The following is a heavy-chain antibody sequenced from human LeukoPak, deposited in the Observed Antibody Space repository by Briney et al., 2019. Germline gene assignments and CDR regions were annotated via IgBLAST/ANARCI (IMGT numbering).Heavy chain of an antibody. CDR2: INSDGSST. J-gene: IGHJ6*02. Sequence: GGSLRLSCAASGFTFSSYWMHWVRQAPGKGLVWVSRINSDGSSTSYADSVKGRFTISRDNSKNTLYLQMNSLRAEDTAVYYCARVPYYYYGMDVWGQGTTVTVSS. CDR1: GFTFSSYW. V-gene: IGHV3-74*01. CDR3: ARVPYYYYGMDV.